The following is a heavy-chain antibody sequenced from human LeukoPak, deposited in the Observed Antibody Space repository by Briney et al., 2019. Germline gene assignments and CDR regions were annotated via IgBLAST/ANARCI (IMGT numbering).Heavy chain of an antibody. D-gene: IGHD2-2*01. CDR1: GFTFSSYG. CDR2: IEQDGSEK. CDR3: ASLYCTHTTCYYFDY. Sequence: PGGPLRLSCAASGFTFSSYGMHWVRQAPGKGLEWVANIEQDGSEKYYVDSVKGRFTISRDNARNSLYLQMNSLRAEDTAVYYCASLYCTHTTCYYFDYWGQGTLVSVSS. J-gene: IGHJ4*02. V-gene: IGHV3-7*01.